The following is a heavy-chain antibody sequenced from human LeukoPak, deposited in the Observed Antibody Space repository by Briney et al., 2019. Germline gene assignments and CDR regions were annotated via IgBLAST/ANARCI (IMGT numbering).Heavy chain of an antibody. V-gene: IGHV4-39*01. D-gene: IGHD1-26*01. Sequence: SETLSLTCTVSGGSISGSTYYWGWIRQPPGKGLEWIGSIYYSGATYYNPSLKGRVTVSVDTSKNQFSLKLRSVTAADTAVYYCASRTYRVWGQGTLVTVSS. CDR3: ASRTYRV. CDR1: GGSISGSTYY. CDR2: IYYSGAT. J-gene: IGHJ4*02.